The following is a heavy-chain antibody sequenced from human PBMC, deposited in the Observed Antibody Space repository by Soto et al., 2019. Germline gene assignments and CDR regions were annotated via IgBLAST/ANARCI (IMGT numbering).Heavy chain of an antibody. CDR2: ISYDGSNK. J-gene: IGHJ3*02. CDR1: GFTFSSYG. Sequence: QVQLVESGGGVVQPGRSLRLSCAASGFTFSSYGMHWVRQAPGKGLEWVAVISYDGSNKYYADSVKGRFTISRDNSKKTMYLQMNSMRAEDTAVYYCAKGGYSSSWYKADAFDIWGQGTMVTVSS. V-gene: IGHV3-30*18. D-gene: IGHD6-13*01. CDR3: AKGGYSSSWYKADAFDI.